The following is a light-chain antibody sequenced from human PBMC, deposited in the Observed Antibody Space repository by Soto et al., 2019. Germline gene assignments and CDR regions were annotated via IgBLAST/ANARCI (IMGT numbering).Light chain of an antibody. V-gene: IGKV2-28*01. CDR3: MQALQTPLT. J-gene: IGKJ4*01. CDR2: LGS. CDR1: QSLLLHSNGHHY. Sequence: DIVMTQSPLSLPVTPGEPASISCTFSQSLLLHSNGHHYLDWYLQKPGQSPQLLIYLGSNRASGVPDRFSGSGSGTDFTLKISRVEAEDVGVYYCMQALQTPLTFGGGTKVEIK.